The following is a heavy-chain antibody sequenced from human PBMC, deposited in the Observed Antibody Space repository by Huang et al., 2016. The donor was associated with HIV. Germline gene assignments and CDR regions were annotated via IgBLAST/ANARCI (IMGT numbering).Heavy chain of an antibody. CDR3: AREGQTWYGKPIAAFEI. Sequence: VQLVQSGAEVKRPGTSVKISCKASGGSFNSLAFNWVRQAPGQGLQYEGGIVPVFSVTNYAEKCRGRLTISADKSTSTVFMELRGLTSEDTAVFFCAREGQTWYGKPIAAFEIWGQGTTVIVSP. CDR1: GGSFNSLA. D-gene: IGHD6-13*01. V-gene: IGHV1-69*10. J-gene: IGHJ3*02. CDR2: IVPVFSVT.